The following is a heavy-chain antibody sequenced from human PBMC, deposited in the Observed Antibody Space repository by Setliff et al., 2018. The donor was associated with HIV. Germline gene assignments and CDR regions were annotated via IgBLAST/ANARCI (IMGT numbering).Heavy chain of an antibody. J-gene: IGHJ6*02. CDR1: GCSFTSYW. CDR3: ARLLNYYDSSGYYFRLFYGMDV. D-gene: IGHD3-22*01. V-gene: IGHV5-51*01. CDR2: IYPGDSDT. Sequence: PGESLKISCKGSGCSFTSYWIGWVRQMPGKGLEWMGIIYPGDSDTRYSPSFQGQVTISADKSISTAYLQWSSLKASDTAMYYCARLLNYYDSSGYYFRLFYGMDVWGQGTTVTVSS.